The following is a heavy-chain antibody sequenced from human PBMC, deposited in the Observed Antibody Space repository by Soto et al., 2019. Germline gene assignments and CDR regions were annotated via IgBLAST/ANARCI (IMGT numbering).Heavy chain of an antibody. Sequence: GGSLGLSCAASGFTFRGPWMHWVCQVQGKGLEWVSRINTDGGSSAYADSVKGRFTISRDNAKNTLYLQMTGLRAEDTAVYYCAREAGYCSRTSCYRRAFDTWGQGTTVTVSS. J-gene: IGHJ3*02. CDR3: AREAGYCSRTSCYRRAFDT. D-gene: IGHD2-2*01. V-gene: IGHV3-74*03. CDR2: INTDGGSS. CDR1: GFTFRGPW.